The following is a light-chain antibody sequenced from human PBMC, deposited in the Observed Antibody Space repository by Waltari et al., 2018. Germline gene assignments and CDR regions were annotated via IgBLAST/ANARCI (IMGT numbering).Light chain of an antibody. Sequence: EIVLTQSPGTLSLSLGERATLSCRASQSVSRALAWYQQKPGQAPRLLIYGASTRATGIPDRFSGSGSGTDFSPTISRLEPDDFAVYYCQHYLRLPVTFGQGTTVEI. CDR1: QSVSRA. V-gene: IGKV3-20*01. CDR2: GAS. J-gene: IGKJ1*01. CDR3: QHYLRLPVT.